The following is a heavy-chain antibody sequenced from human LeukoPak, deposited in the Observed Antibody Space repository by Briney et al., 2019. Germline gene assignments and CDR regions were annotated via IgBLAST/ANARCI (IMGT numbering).Heavy chain of an antibody. J-gene: IGHJ5*02. D-gene: IGHD5-18*01. CDR2: IYYSGST. Sequence: SETLSLTCTVSGGSTSSYYWSWIRQPPGKGLEWIGYIYYSGSTNYNPSLKSRVTISVDTSKNQFSLKLSSVTAADTAVYYCARNFGGYSYGPVFDPWGQGTLVTVSS. V-gene: IGHV4-59*08. CDR3: ARNFGGYSYGPVFDP. CDR1: GGSTSSYY.